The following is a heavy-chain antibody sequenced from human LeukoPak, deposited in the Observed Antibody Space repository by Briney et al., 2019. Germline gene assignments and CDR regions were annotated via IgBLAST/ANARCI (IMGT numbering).Heavy chain of an antibody. Sequence: PGGSLRLSCAASGFTFSNYAMSWVRQAPGKGLEWVSDFCGSGGNSYYADSVKGRFTISRDNFKNTLYLQMNSLRAEDTAVYYCAKNRGSSCYTSVDCWGQGTLVTVSS. CDR1: GFTFSNYA. J-gene: IGHJ4*02. V-gene: IGHV3-23*01. CDR3: AKNRGSSCYTSVDC. CDR2: FCGSGGNS. D-gene: IGHD2-15*01.